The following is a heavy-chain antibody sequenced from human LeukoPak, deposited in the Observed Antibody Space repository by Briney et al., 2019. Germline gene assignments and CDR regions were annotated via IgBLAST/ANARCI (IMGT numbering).Heavy chain of an antibody. CDR1: GYTFTDYY. J-gene: IGHJ4*02. V-gene: IGHV1-2*04. CDR2: INPNSGGT. Sequence: GASVKVSCKASGYTFTDYYINWVRQAPGQGLEWMGWINPNSGGTNYAQKFQGWVTVTRDMSISTAYMELSRLRSDDTAIYYCARLPRNYGDYVAYWGQGTLVTVSS. D-gene: IGHD4-17*01. CDR3: ARLPRNYGDYVAY.